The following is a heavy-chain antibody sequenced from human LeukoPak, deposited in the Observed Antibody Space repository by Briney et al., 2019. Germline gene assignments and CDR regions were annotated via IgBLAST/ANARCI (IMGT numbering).Heavy chain of an antibody. V-gene: IGHV3-23*01. CDR2: ISGSGGST. D-gene: IGHD3-10*01. CDR3: AKVYYGSGSYNYFDY. Sequence: PGGSLRLSCAASGFTFSSYAMSWVRQAPGKGLEWVSAISGSGGSTYYAGSVKGRFTISRDNSKNTLYLQMNSLRAEDTAVYYCAKVYYGSGSYNYFDYWGQGTLVTVSS. CDR1: GFTFSSYA. J-gene: IGHJ4*02.